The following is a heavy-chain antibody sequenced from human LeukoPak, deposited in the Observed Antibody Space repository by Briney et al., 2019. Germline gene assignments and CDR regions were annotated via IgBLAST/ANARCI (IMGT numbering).Heavy chain of an antibody. J-gene: IGHJ5*02. D-gene: IGHD2-15*01. Sequence: SETLSLTCTVSGGSISTYYWSWIRQPPGKGLEWIGYIYYSGSTNYNPSLKSRVTISIDTSKNQLSLNLISVTAADTAVYYCARGPNCSGGSCYLNWFDPWGQGTLVTVSS. V-gene: IGHV4-59*01. CDR2: IYYSGST. CDR1: GGSISTYY. CDR3: ARGPNCSGGSCYLNWFDP.